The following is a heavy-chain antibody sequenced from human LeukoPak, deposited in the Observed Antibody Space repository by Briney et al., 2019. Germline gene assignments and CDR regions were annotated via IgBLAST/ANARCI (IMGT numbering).Heavy chain of an antibody. CDR3: AREVNYYDSSGAFDI. CDR2: ISSSSSYI. CDR1: GFTFSSSA. V-gene: IGHV3-21*01. Sequence: GGSLRLSCAASGFTFSSSAMSWVRQAPGKGLEWVSSISSSSSYIYYADSVKGRFTISRDNAKNSLYLQMNSLRAEDTAVYYCAREVNYYDSSGAFDIWGQGTMVTVSS. D-gene: IGHD3-22*01. J-gene: IGHJ3*02.